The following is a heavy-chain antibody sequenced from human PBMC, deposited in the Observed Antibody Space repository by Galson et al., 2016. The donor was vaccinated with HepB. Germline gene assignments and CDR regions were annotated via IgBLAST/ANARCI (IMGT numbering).Heavy chain of an antibody. CDR1: GDSISSSTYY. CDR2: MYYGGST. CDR3: ARGLFRFSSSWYDAFDI. J-gene: IGHJ3*02. V-gene: IGHV4-39*07. D-gene: IGHD6-13*01. Sequence: ETLSLTCTVSGDSISSSTYYRAWIRQPPGKGLEWIGSMYYGGSTYCNPSLKSRVTISEDTSKNQFSLKLSSVTAADTAVYYCARGLFRFSSSWYDAFDIWGQGTMVTVSS.